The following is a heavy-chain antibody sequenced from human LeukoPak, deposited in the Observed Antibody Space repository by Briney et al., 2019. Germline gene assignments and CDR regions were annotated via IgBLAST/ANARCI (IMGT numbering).Heavy chain of an antibody. V-gene: IGHV3-23*01. CDR1: GFTFSDYA. J-gene: IGHJ4*02. CDR2: ISGSGGST. D-gene: IGHD6-13*01. CDR3: AKDRSAAPGGRAFDY. Sequence: GGSLRLSCAASGFTFSDYAMSWVRRAPGKGLEWVSRISGSGGSTYYADSVKGRFTISRDNSKNTLYLQVNSLRAEDTAVYYCAKDRSAAPGGRAFDYWGQGTLVTVSS.